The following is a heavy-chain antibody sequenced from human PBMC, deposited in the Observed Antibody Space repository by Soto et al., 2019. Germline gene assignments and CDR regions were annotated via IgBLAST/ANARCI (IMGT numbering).Heavy chain of an antibody. V-gene: IGHV3-13*04. CDR1: GFTFSSYD. CDR2: IGTTGDT. Sequence: EVQLVESGGGLVQPGGSLRLSCSASGFTFSSYDMHWVRQGTGKGLEWVSAIGTTGDTYYAGSVKGRFTISRENAKNSLYLQMNSLRAGDTAIYFCARAIGPTLFDYWGQGTLVTV. CDR3: ARAIGPTLFDY. D-gene: IGHD3-22*01. J-gene: IGHJ4*02.